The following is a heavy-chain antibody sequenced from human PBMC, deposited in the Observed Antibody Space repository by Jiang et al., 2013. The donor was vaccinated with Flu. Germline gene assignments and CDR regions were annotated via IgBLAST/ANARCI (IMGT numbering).Heavy chain of an antibody. CDR2: IIPIFGTA. CDR1: GGTFSSYA. D-gene: IGHD6-6*01. V-gene: IGHV1-69*13. CDR3: ARGVGEEQLGVLGY. J-gene: IGHJ4*02. Sequence: GAEVKKPGASVRVSCKASGGTFSSYAISWVRQAPGQGLEWMGGIIPIFGTANYAQKFQGRVTITADESTSTAYMELSSLRSEDTAVYYCARGVGEEQLGVLGYWGQGTLVTVSS.